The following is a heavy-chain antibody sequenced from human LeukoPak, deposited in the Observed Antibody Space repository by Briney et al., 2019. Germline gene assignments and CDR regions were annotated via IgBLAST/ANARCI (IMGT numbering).Heavy chain of an antibody. J-gene: IGHJ6*02. V-gene: IGHV3-23*01. Sequence: GGSLRLSCAASGFTFSKYAMSWVRQAPGKGLEWVSTISNTGSDTYYADSVKGRFTISRDNYENTLYLQMNHLRAEDTAIHYCAKVPYSDYGSGRPPFMDVWGQGTTVAVSS. CDR1: GFTFSKYA. D-gene: IGHD3-10*01. CDR2: ISNTGSDT. CDR3: AKVPYSDYGSGRPPFMDV.